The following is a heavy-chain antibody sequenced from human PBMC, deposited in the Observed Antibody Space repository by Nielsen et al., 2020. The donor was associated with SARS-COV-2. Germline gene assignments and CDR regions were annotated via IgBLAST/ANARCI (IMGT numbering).Heavy chain of an antibody. J-gene: IGHJ4*02. CDR2: ISRSSTSI. Sequence: GESLKISCAASGFTFSTYSMHWVRQAPGKGLKWVSSISRSSTSIYYADSVKGRFTVSRDNAKSSLYLQMNSLRAEDTAVYYCARAPAWSVDTKGYCDYWGQGTLVTVSS. V-gene: IGHV3-21*06. D-gene: IGHD2-8*01. CDR1: GFTFSTYS. CDR3: ARAPAWSVDTKGYCDY.